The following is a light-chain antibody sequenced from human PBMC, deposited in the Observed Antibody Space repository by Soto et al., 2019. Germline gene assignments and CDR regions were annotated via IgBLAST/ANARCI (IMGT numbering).Light chain of an antibody. CDR1: SSDVGGYNY. V-gene: IGLV2-11*01. CDR3: CSYAGSYTLV. Sequence: QSALTQPRSVSGSPGQSVTISCTGTSSDVGGYNYVSWYQQQPGKAPKLMIYDVSKRPSGVPDRFSGSKSGNTASLTIYGLQAEDDADYYCCSYAGSYTLVFGEGTKLTVL. J-gene: IGLJ2*01. CDR2: DVS.